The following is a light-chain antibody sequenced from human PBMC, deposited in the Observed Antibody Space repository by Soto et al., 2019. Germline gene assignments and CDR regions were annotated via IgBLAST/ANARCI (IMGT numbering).Light chain of an antibody. CDR3: GTWDSSLSAV. CDR2: DNN. V-gene: IGLV1-51*01. Sequence: QSVLTQPPSVSVAPGQTVTISCSGSSSNIGSNYVSWYQHLPGTAPKLLIYDNNKRPSGIPDRFSGSQSGTSATLGITGLQTGDEADYYCGTWDSSLSAVFGGGTQLTVL. CDR1: SSNIGSNY. J-gene: IGLJ2*01.